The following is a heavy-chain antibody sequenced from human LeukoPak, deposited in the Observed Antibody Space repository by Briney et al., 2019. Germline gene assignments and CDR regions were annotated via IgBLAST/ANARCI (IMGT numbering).Heavy chain of an antibody. D-gene: IGHD5-18*01. J-gene: IGHJ4*02. V-gene: IGHV4-31*03. CDR2: IYYSGST. CDR1: GGSISSGGYY. Sequence: PSQTLSLTCTVSGGSISSGGYYWSWIRQHPGKGLERIGYIYYSGSTYYNPSLKSRVTISVDTSKNQFSLKLSSVTAADTAVYYCARGREDTAMEDYRGQGTLVTVSS. CDR3: ARGREDTAMEDY.